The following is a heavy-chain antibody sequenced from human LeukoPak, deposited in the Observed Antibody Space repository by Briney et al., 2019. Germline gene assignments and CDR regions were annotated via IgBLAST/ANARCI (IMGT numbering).Heavy chain of an antibody. D-gene: IGHD5-12*01. Sequence: SETLSLTCAVYGGSFSGYYWSWIRQPPGKGLEWIGELNHSGSTNYNPSLKSRVTISVDTSKNQFSLKLSSVTAADTAVYYCARVGPIVATIDDAFDIWGQGTMVTVSS. J-gene: IGHJ3*02. CDR3: ARVGPIVATIDDAFDI. V-gene: IGHV4-34*01. CDR1: GGSFSGYY. CDR2: LNHSGST.